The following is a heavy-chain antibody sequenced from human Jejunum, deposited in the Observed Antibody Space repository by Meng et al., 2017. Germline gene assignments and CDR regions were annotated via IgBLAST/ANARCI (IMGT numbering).Heavy chain of an antibody. V-gene: IGHV3-30*04. CDR2: VSFDGTET. D-gene: IGHD3-22*01. CDR1: GFNCHGSA. CDR3: ARSGGFSSEYP. Sequence: GQVGEGGGGVVPPARFLRPSRAASGFNCHGSAMCWVRQAPGKGVWWVAGVSFDGTETFYADSVKGRFTISRDNSKNTLFLQMNGLRPDDTAMYYCARSGGFSSEYPWGQGTLVTVSS. J-gene: IGHJ5*02.